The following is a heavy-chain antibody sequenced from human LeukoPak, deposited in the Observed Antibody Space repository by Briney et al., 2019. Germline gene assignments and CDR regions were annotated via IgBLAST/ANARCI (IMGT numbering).Heavy chain of an antibody. CDR3: ATGYLVTAGLLDV. J-gene: IGHJ6*02. V-gene: IGHV1-24*01. D-gene: IGHD6-13*01. CDR1: GYTLTELS. Sequence: PGASVKVSCKVSGYTLTELSMLWVRQAPGKGLEWMGSFGPEDGKTVYAQKFQGRVTVTEDTSTDTAYMELSSLRSEDTAVYYCATGYLVTAGLLDVWGQGTTVAVSS. CDR2: FGPEDGKT.